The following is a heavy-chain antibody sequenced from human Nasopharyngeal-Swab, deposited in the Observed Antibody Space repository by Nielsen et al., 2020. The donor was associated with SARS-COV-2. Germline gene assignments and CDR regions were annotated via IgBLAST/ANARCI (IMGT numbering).Heavy chain of an antibody. CDR3: ARLSGSSWDFDL. J-gene: IGHJ2*01. CDR1: GFTLSSFW. Sequence: GESLKISCAASGFTLSSFWMTWVRQAPGKGLEWVGNTKQDGSEKYYVDSVKGRFTISRDNAKNSLYLQMNSLRAEDTAVYYCARLSGSSWDFDLWGRGTLVTVSS. D-gene: IGHD6-13*01. CDR2: TKQDGSEK. V-gene: IGHV3-7*01.